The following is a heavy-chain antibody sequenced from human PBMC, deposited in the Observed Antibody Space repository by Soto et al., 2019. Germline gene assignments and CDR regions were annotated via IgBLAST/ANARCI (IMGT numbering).Heavy chain of an antibody. CDR1: GGSFSGYY. D-gene: IGHD6-19*01. CDR3: GRGPGGWSGWYYFDY. Sequence: SETLSLTCAVYGGSFSGYYWSWIRQPPGKGLEWIGEINHSGSTNYNPSLKSRVTISVDTSKNQFSLKLSSVTAADTAVYYCGRGPGGWSGWYYFDYWGQGTLVTVSS. V-gene: IGHV4-34*01. J-gene: IGHJ4*02. CDR2: INHSGST.